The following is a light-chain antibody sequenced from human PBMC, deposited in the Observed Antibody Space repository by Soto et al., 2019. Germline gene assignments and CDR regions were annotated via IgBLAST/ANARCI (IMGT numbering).Light chain of an antibody. Sequence: DIPLTQSPSFLSASAGDRVTITCRSSQGISRYLAWYQQKPGKAPNLLIYTASTLQSGVPSRFSGSGSGTEFTLTISSLQPEDLATYYCQQVNSYPFTFGHGTKVDLK. CDR2: TAS. CDR1: QGISRY. CDR3: QQVNSYPFT. J-gene: IGKJ3*01. V-gene: IGKV1-9*01.